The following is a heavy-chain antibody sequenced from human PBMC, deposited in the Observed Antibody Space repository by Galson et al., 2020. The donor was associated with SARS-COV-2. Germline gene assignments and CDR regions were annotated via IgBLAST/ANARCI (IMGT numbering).Heavy chain of an antibody. CDR3: ARGYCTSSSSNLCVC. CDR2: ISGLNGHT. Sequence: RPQDSVPVSCKAPAYTFNNYGITWLRQATGQGLEWMGWISGLNGHTNYAQKFQDRVTMTTDTFTTTVYMDLRSLRSDDTAVYYCARGYCTSSSSNLCVCWGQGTLVTVCS. D-gene: IGHD2-2*01. V-gene: IGHV1-18*01. J-gene: IGHJ4*02. CDR1: AYTFNNYG.